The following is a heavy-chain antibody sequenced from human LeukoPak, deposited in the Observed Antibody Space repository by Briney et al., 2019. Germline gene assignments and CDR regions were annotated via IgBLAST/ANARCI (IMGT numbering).Heavy chain of an antibody. CDR3: ARVYSSTWYSGYLHMDV. CDR1: GFTLSSYN. D-gene: IGHD6-13*01. Sequence: GGSLRLSCVASGFTLSSYNMKWVRQAPGKRLEWVSSISWRNIDIEYADSVKGRFTISRDNDKKSLYLQMNSLRVEDTAVYYCARVYSSTWYSGYLHMDVWGKGTTVAVSS. V-gene: IGHV3-21*01. CDR2: ISWRNIDI. J-gene: IGHJ6*03.